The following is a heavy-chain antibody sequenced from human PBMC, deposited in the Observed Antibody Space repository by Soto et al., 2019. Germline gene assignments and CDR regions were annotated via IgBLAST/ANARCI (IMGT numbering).Heavy chain of an antibody. CDR1: GYTFTSYY. Sequence: QVQLAQSGAEVKKPGASVKVSCKASGYTFTSYYMHWVRQAPGQGLEWMGIINPGGGGTSYAQKFEGSVTMTGDTSTSTVYRELSSLRSEDTGVYYCAREGYSSGHYYFDYWGQGTLVTVSS. V-gene: IGHV1-46*01. D-gene: IGHD6-19*01. J-gene: IGHJ4*02. CDR2: INPGGGGT. CDR3: AREGYSSGHYYFDY.